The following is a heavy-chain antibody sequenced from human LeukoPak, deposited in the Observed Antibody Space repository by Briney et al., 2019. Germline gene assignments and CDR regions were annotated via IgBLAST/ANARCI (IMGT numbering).Heavy chain of an antibody. CDR1: GLTFTGYA. J-gene: IGHJ4*02. CDR3: SRDKIWRGSGSCLDY. V-gene: IGHV3-30-3*01. Sequence: PGRSLRLSCAASGLTFTGYAMHWVRQAPGTGLECMADISHDGTKKDYADAVKGRLTISRDDSNSTLYLQMDNLRAEDTAVYYWSRDKIWRGSGSCLDYWAQGTLVTVSS. D-gene: IGHD3-10*01. CDR2: ISHDGTKK.